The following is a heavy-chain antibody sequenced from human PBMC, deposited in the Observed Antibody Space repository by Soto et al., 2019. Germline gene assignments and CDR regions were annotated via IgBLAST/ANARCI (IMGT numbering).Heavy chain of an antibody. CDR1: GFTFSSYG. Sequence: QVQLVESGGGVVQPGRSLRLSCAASGFTFSSYGMHWVRQAPGKGLEWVAVIWYDGSNKYYAVSVKGRFTISRDNSKNTLYLQMHSLGAEDTAVYYCARGVTMVRGVIVEYFDYWGQGTLVTVSS. J-gene: IGHJ4*02. D-gene: IGHD3-10*01. CDR3: ARGVTMVRGVIVEYFDY. V-gene: IGHV3-33*01. CDR2: IWYDGSNK.